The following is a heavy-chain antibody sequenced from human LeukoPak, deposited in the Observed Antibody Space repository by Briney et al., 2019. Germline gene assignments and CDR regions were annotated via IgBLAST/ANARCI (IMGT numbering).Heavy chain of an antibody. V-gene: IGHV4-34*01. CDR1: GGSFFGSH. CDR3: ARDPTTVVTLPYYFDF. CDR2: INHSGRT. J-gene: IGHJ4*02. Sequence: PSETLSLTCAVSGGSFFGSHCNRIRQSPEKGLEWIGEINHSGRTNYNPSLKSQVTISVDTSKSQFFLKLTSVTAADTAVYYCARDPTTVVTLPYYFDFWGQGTLVTVS. D-gene: IGHD4-23*01.